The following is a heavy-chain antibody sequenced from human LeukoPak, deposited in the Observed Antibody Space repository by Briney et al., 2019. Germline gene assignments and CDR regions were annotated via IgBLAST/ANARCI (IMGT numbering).Heavy chain of an antibody. CDR3: ARDTVSGSYDY. D-gene: IGHD1-26*01. Sequence: SETLSLTCTVSGGSISSYYWSWIRQPPGKGLEWIGYIYYSGSTNYNPSLKSRVTISVDTSKNQFSLKLSSVTAADTAVYYCARDTVSGSYDYWGQGTLATVSS. CDR1: GGSISSYY. CDR2: IYYSGST. V-gene: IGHV4-59*01. J-gene: IGHJ4*02.